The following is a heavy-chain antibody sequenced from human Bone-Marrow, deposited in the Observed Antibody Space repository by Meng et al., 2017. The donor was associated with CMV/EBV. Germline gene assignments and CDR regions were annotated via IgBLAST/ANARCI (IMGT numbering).Heavy chain of an antibody. CDR2: INPSGGST. CDR3: AREGSREGFDY. Sequence: ASVKVSCKASGYTFTGYYMHWVRQAPGQGLEWMGIINPSGGSTSYAQKFQGRVTMTTDTSTSTAYMELRSLRSDDTAVYYCAREGSREGFDYWGQGTLVTGSS. CDR1: GYTFTGYY. D-gene: IGHD1-26*01. J-gene: IGHJ4*02. V-gene: IGHV1-46*01.